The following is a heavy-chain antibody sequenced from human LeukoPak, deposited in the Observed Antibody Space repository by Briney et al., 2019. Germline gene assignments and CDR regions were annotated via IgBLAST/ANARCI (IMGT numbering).Heavy chain of an antibody. V-gene: IGHV5-51*01. J-gene: IGHJ1*01. CDR2: IYPGDSDT. CDR3: ASQPRYCSSTSCPAEYFQH. Sequence: GESLKISCKGSRYSFTNYWIGWVRQMPGKGLEWMGIIYPGDSDTRYSPSFQGQVTISADKSISTAYLQWSSLKASDTAMYYCASQPRYCSSTSCPAEYFQHWGQGTLVTVSS. CDR1: RYSFTNYW. D-gene: IGHD2-2*01.